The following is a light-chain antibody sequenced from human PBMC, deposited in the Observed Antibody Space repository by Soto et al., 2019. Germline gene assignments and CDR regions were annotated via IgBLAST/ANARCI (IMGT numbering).Light chain of an antibody. Sequence: EIVMTQSPATLPVSPGERATLSCRASQSFARKLAWYQQKPGQAPRLLIFGASTRSTGIPGRFSGSGSGTEFTLSISSLQSEDFAVYYCQQYSNWPPITFGQGTRLEIK. CDR2: GAS. CDR3: QQYSNWPPIT. CDR1: QSFARK. V-gene: IGKV3-15*01. J-gene: IGKJ5*01.